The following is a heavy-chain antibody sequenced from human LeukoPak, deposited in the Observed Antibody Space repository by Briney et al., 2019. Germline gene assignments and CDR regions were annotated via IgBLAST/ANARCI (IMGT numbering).Heavy chain of an antibody. J-gene: IGHJ6*03. D-gene: IGHD3-22*01. Sequence: GGSLRLSFTVPGFTVSSDSMSWVRQAPGKVLEWGSFIYSGGITHYSDSVKSRFTISRDNSKNTLYLQMNSLRGHDTPLYCTARDNRNDSSGYYPSTRRVYYYYYYIDVWGKGNTVTVSS. CDR1: GFTVSSDS. V-gene: IGHV3-53*01. CDR3: ARDNRNDSSGYYPSTRRVYYYYYYIDV. CDR2: IYSGGIT.